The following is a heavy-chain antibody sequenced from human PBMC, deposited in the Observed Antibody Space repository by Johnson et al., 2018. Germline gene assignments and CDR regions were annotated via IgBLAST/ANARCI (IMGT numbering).Heavy chain of an antibody. V-gene: IGHV3-73*01. CDR1: GFTFSGSA. Sequence: VQLVESGGGLVQPGGSLKLSCAASGFTFSGSAMHWVRQASGQGLEWVGRIRSKANSYATAYAGWVKGRFTISRDTAKNTAYLQMNRLKTEATAVYYCTAEGHWGQGTLVTVSS. CDR2: IRSKANSYAT. J-gene: IGHJ1*01. CDR3: TAEGH.